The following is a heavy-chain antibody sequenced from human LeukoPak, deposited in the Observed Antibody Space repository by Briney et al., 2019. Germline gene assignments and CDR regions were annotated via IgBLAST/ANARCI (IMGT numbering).Heavy chain of an antibody. CDR3: AKKSRDGYNPFDY. CDR1: GFTFSRYA. D-gene: IGHD5-24*01. CDR2: ISNSGESP. Sequence: GGSLRLSCAASGFTFSRYAMSWVRQAPGKGLEWVCGISNSGESPYYANSVEGRFTISRDNSKNTLYLEINSLRAEDTAVYYCAKKSRDGYNPFDYVGQGTLVTVSS. J-gene: IGHJ4*02. V-gene: IGHV3-23*01.